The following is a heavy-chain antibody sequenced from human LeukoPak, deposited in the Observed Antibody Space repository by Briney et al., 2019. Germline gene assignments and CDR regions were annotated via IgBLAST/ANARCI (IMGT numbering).Heavy chain of an antibody. CDR2: IRSKANSYAT. CDR1: GFTFSGSA. V-gene: IGHV3-73*01. CDR3: ASYRDSSGYNPVVLDY. D-gene: IGHD3-22*01. Sequence: GGSLRLSCAASGFTFSGSAMHWVRQASGKGLEWVGRIRSKANSYATAYAASVKGRFTISRDNSKNTLYLQMNSLRAEDTAVYYCASYRDSSGYNPVVLDYWGQGTLVTVSS. J-gene: IGHJ4*02.